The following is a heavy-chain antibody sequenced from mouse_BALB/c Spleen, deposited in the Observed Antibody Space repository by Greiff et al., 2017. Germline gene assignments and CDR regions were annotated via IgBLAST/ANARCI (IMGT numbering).Heavy chain of an antibody. CDR1: GFSLTGYG. V-gene: IGHV2-6-7*01. D-gene: IGHD2-14*01. Sequence: QVQLKESGPGLVAPSQSLSITCTVSGFSLTGYGVNWVRQPPGKGLEWLGMIWGDGSTDYNSALKSRLSISKDNSKSQVFLKMNSLQTDDTARYYCAREYDGGRSAMDYWGQGTSVTVSS. J-gene: IGHJ4*01. CDR3: AREYDGGRSAMDY. CDR2: IWGDGST.